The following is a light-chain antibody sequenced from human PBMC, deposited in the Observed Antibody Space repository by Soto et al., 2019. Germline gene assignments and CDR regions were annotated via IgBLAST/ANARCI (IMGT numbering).Light chain of an antibody. Sequence: IQMTQSPSTLSASVGDRVTITCRASQSINRWLAWYQQRPGRATRLLIYYASTLESGVPSRFSGSESGTEFTLTINGLQPDDFATYYCQQYNSWWTFGQGTKVDI. V-gene: IGKV1-5*01. CDR2: YAS. CDR1: QSINRW. J-gene: IGKJ1*01. CDR3: QQYNSWWT.